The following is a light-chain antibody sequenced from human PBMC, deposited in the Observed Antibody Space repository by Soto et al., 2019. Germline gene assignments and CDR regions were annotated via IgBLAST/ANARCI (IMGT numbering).Light chain of an antibody. CDR1: QSINRW. CDR2: DVS. J-gene: IGKJ1*01. V-gene: IGKV1-5*01. Sequence: IQRTQSPSSLSASVGDRVTITCRASQSINRWLAWYQQKPGKAPKVLIYDVSTLESGVPSRFSGTGSETDFTLTISSLQPDDSATYYCQQYNTFWTFGQGTKVDIK. CDR3: QQYNTFWT.